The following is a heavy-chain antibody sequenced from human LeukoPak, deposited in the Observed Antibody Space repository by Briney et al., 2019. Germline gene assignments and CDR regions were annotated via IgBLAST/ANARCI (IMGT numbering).Heavy chain of an antibody. V-gene: IGHV3-11*04. J-gene: IGHJ4*02. D-gene: IGHD2-8*01. CDR2: ISSSGSSI. Sequence: KSGGSLRLSCAASGFTFSDYYMSWIRQAPGKGLEWVSYISSSGSSIYYADSVKGRITISRDNAKNPLYLQMNSLRGEDTGVYYCARGQNGCDHWGQGTLVTVSS. CDR3: ARGQNGCDH. CDR1: GFTFSDYY.